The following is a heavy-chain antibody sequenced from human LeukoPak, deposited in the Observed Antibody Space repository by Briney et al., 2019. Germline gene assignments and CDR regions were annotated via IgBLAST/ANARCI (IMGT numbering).Heavy chain of an antibody. D-gene: IGHD6-13*01. CDR3: ATAQVYSSSWDDY. CDR2: ISYDGSNK. V-gene: IGHV3-30-3*01. CDR1: GFTFSSYA. J-gene: IGHJ4*02. Sequence: GGSLRLSCAVSGFTFSSYAMHWVRQAPGKGLEWVAVISYDGSNKYYADSAKGRFTISRDNSKNTLYLQMNTLRAEDTAVYYCATAQVYSSSWDDYWGQGTLVTVFS.